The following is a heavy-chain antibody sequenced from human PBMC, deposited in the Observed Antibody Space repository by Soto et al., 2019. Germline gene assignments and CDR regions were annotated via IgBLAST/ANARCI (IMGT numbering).Heavy chain of an antibody. J-gene: IGHJ4*02. CDR1: GFTFDDYA. CDR2: ISWNSGNI. V-gene: IGHV3-9*01. D-gene: IGHD5-18*01. CDR3: VRSKGGYSYGTPFDY. Sequence: GGSLRLSCAASGFTFDDYAMYWVRQVLGKGLEWVSSISWNSGNIGYADSVKGRFTTSRDNAENSLYLQMNSLRPEDTALYYCVRSKGGYSYGTPFDYWGRGTLVTVSS.